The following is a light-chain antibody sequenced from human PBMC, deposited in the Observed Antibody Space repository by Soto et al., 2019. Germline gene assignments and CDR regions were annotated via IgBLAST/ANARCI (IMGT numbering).Light chain of an antibody. J-gene: IGLJ1*01. Sequence: QSVLTQPASVSGSPGQSITISCTGTSNDVGGYNYVSWYQQHPGKAPKLMIYDVSNRPSGVSNRFSGSKSANTASLTISGLQTEDESDYYCSSYTGSSTCVFGTGTKLTVL. CDR1: SNDVGGYNY. V-gene: IGLV2-14*03. CDR3: SSYTGSSTCV. CDR2: DVS.